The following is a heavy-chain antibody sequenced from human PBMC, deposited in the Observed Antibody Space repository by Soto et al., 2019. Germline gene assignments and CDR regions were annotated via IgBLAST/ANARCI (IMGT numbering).Heavy chain of an antibody. V-gene: IGHV4-31*03. CDR2: IYYSGST. CDR1: GDSISSGSYF. CDR3: ARAGVSYGFFSY. D-gene: IGHD5-18*01. Sequence: ASETLSLTCTVSGDSISSGSYFWGWIRQHPGKGLEWIGYIYYSGSTHYNPSLKSRVTISVDTSKNQFSLKLSSVTAADTAVYYCARAGVSYGFFSYCGQGTLVTGSS. J-gene: IGHJ4*02.